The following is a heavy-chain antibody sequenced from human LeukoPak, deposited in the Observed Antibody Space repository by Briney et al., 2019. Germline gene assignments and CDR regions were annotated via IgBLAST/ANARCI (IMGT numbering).Heavy chain of an antibody. CDR3: AKSVNWNFLNFDY. Sequence: GRSLRLSCAASGSTFDDYAMHWVRQAPGKGLEWVSGISWNSGSIGYADSVKGRFTISRDNAKNSLYLQMNSLRAEDTALYYCAKSVNWNFLNFDYWGQGTLVTVSS. CDR2: ISWNSGSI. D-gene: IGHD1-7*01. CDR1: GSTFDDYA. V-gene: IGHV3-9*01. J-gene: IGHJ4*02.